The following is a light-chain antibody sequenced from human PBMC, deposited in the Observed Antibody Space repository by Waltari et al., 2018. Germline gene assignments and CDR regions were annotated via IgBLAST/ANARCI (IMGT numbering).Light chain of an antibody. Sequence: QSVLTQPPSVSAAPGQKVIISCSGSSSNIGNNYVSWYQHLPGTAPKLLIYENNELPSGIPDRFSGSKSGTSATLAITGLQTGDEADYYCGTWDNSLSGAVFGGGTQLTVL. J-gene: IGLJ7*01. CDR1: SSNIGNNY. V-gene: IGLV1-51*02. CDR2: ENN. CDR3: GTWDNSLSGAV.